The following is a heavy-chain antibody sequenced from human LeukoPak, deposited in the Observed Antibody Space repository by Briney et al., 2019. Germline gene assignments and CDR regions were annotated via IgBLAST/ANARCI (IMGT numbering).Heavy chain of an antibody. V-gene: IGHV1-8*01. CDR3: ARGHSYHYDESAGGAGYSYGMDV. CDR2: MNPNSGNT. D-gene: IGHD3-22*01. Sequence: ASVKVSCRASGYTFTSYDITWVRQAPGQGLEYMGSMNPNSGNTGYVQKFQGRVTMTRNTSISTAYMELSSLRADDTAVYCCARGHSYHYDESAGGAGYSYGMDVWGQGTTVTSP. CDR1: GYTFTSYD. J-gene: IGHJ6*02.